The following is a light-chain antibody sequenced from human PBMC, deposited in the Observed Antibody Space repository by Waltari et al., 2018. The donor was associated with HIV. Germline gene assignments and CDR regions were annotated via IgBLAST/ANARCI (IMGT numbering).Light chain of an antibody. CDR2: DST. J-gene: IGLJ1*01. V-gene: IGLV3-19*01. CDR3: NSRDSSDTSYV. Sequence: SSDLTQDPAVSVALGETVRITCRGDTLRSYYAAWYQQKPGQAPILVIYDSTNRPAGIPDRFACSTSGGTASLTITGAQAEDEADYYCNSRDSSDTSYVFGPGTYVTVL. CDR1: TLRSYY.